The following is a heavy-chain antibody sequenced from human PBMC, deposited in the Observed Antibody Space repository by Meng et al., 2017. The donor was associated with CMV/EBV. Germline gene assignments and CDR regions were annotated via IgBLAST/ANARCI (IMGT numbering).Heavy chain of an antibody. Sequence: GESLKISCAASEFTFSNYAIHWVRRAPGKGLEWVAVTSYDGSTKHYADSVKGRFTISRDNSKNTLYLQMNSLRAEDTAVYYCAKTGAYCSSTSCLSGMDVWGQGTTVTVSS. V-gene: IGHV3-30-3*02. CDR1: EFTFSNYA. CDR3: AKTGAYCSSTSCLSGMDV. CDR2: TSYDGSTK. J-gene: IGHJ6*02. D-gene: IGHD2-2*01.